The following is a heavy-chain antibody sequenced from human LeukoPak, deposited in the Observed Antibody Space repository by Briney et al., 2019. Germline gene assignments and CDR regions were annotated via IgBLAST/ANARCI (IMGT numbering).Heavy chain of an antibody. Sequence: GGSLRLSCAASGFTASANFMSWVRQAPGKGLEWVSVLYTGGSTYYADSVKGRFTISRDISKNALYLQMDSLRAEDTAIYYCARDWKTNSFDYWGQGTLVTVSS. CDR1: GFTASANF. J-gene: IGHJ4*02. D-gene: IGHD1-1*01. V-gene: IGHV3-53*01. CDR3: ARDWKTNSFDY. CDR2: LYTGGST.